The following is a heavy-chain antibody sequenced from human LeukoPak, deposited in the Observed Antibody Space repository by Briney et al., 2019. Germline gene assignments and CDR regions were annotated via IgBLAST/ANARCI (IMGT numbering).Heavy chain of an antibody. Sequence: ASVKVSCKASGYTFTSYYMHWVRQAPGQGLEWMGIINPSGGSTSYAQKFQGRVTMTRDTSISTAYLQWSSLKASDTAMYYCARHVSFRGGIAVAGDYWGQGTLVTVSS. CDR1: GYTFTSYY. CDR3: ARHVSFRGGIAVAGDY. CDR2: INPSGGST. V-gene: IGHV1-46*01. J-gene: IGHJ4*02. D-gene: IGHD6-19*01.